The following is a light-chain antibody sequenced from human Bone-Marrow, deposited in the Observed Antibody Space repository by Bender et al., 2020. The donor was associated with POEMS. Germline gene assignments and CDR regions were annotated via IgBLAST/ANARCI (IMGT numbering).Light chain of an antibody. Sequence: QSDLTQPASVSGSPGQSVTISCAGGSDDVGAYDSVAWYQQLPGKAPKVLIYDVTSRPSGVSNRFSASKSGSTASLTISGLQADDEADYFCSSYISISTLVVFGGGTKVTVV. CDR3: SSYISISTLVV. CDR1: SDDVGAYDS. J-gene: IGLJ2*01. CDR2: DVT. V-gene: IGLV2-14*03.